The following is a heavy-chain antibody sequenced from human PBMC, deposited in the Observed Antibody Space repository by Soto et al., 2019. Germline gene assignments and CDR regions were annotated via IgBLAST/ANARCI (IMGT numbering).Heavy chain of an antibody. V-gene: IGHV4-34*01. Sequence: TAETLSLSCAVYGASLSDNDCNWLRQPPGKGLEWIGEINHSGNTNYNPSLRRRVTISIDTSKNQLSLNLRSVSAADTAVYYCASGSGEFDAWGQGTPVTVSS. CDR3: ASGSGEFDA. J-gene: IGHJ5*02. CDR2: INHSGNT. D-gene: IGHD6-25*01. CDR1: GASLSDND.